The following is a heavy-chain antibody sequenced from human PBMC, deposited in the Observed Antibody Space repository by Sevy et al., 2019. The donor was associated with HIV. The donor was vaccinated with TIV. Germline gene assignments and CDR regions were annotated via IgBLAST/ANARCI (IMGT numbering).Heavy chain of an antibody. CDR2: ISGSGDST. V-gene: IGHV3-23*01. D-gene: IGHD6-19*01. J-gene: IGHJ4*02. CDR1: GFTFSNYA. Sequence: GGSLRLSCAASGFTFSNYAMTWVRQAPGKGLEWVSAISGSGDSTYYADSVKGRFTISRDNSEKTLYLQMNSLRAEDTAVYYCAKERGRVAGLLGILFDFWGQGTLVTVSS. CDR3: AKERGRVAGLLGILFDF.